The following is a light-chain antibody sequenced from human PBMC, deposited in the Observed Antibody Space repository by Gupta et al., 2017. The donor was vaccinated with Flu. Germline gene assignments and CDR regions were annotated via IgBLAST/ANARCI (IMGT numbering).Light chain of an antibody. CDR3: CSYAGNYIPWV. Sequence: SALTQPRSVSGSPGQSVTISCTGTNSDVGAYNYVSWYQRHPGKAPKLMIYDVIKRPSGVHDRFSGSKSANTASLTISGLQAEDEADYYCCSYAGNYIPWVFGGGTRLTV. CDR2: DVI. CDR1: NSDVGAYNY. J-gene: IGLJ3*02. V-gene: IGLV2-11*01.